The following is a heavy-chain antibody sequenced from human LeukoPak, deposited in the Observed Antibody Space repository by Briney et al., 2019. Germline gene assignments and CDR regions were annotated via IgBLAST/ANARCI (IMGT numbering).Heavy chain of an antibody. CDR2: IRGSGGGK. V-gene: IGHV3-23*01. J-gene: IGHJ4*02. D-gene: IGHD1-26*01. CDR3: AKERIVGAKPPGY. CDR1: GFTFSSYA. Sequence: PGGSLRLSCAASGFTFSSYAMNWVRQAPGKGLEWVSAIRGSGGGKYYADSVKGRFTISRDNSKNTLYLQMNSLRAEDTAVYYCAKERIVGAKPPGYWGQGTLVTVSS.